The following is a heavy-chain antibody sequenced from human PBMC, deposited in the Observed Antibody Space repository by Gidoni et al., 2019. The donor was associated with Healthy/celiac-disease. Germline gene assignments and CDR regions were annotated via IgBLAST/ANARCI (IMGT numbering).Heavy chain of an antibody. CDR1: GFTFSSYE. CDR3: ARDQLREVDYYYYGMDV. J-gene: IGHJ6*02. D-gene: IGHD6-6*01. CDR2: ISSSGSTI. V-gene: IGHV3-48*03. Sequence: EVQLVESGGGLVQPGGSLRLSCAASGFTFSSYEMTWVRQSPGKGLEWVSYISSSGSTIYYADSVKGRFTISRDNAKNSLYLQMNSLRAEDTAVYYCARDQLREVDYYYYGMDVWGQGTTVTVSS.